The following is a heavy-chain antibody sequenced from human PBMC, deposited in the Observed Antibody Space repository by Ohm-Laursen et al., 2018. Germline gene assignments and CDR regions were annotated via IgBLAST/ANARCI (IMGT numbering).Heavy chain of an antibody. CDR1: GFTFSSYA. CDR2: ISAGGRNT. CDR3: AQTWAEVGPRGEYFQH. V-gene: IGHV3-23*01. Sequence: SLRLSCTASGFTFSSYAMTWVRQAPGKGLEWVSGISAGGRNTYYADSVKGRYTISRDNSKNTHYLQMNSLSAEDTAVYYCAQTWAEVGPRGEYFQHWGQGTLVTVSS. J-gene: IGHJ1*01. D-gene: IGHD3/OR15-3a*01.